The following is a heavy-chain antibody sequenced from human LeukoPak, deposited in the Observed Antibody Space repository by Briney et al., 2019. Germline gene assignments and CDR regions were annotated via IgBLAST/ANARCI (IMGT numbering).Heavy chain of an antibody. CDR2: ISGSGTI. CDR1: GGSIHSY. V-gene: IGHV4-4*07. J-gene: IGHJ4*02. Sequence: SETLSLTCTVSGGSIHSYWSWIRQPAGKGLEWIGRISGSGTITYNPALQSRLTISIDTSKNQFSLKLMSVTAADTAVYYCARASYSYDINGWVPFDYWGQGTLVTVSS. D-gene: IGHD3-22*01. CDR3: ARASYSYDINGWVPFDY.